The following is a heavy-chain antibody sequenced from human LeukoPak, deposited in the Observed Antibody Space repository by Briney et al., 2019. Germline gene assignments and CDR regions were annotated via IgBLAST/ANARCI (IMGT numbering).Heavy chain of an antibody. J-gene: IGHJ5*02. CDR2: INPSGGST. D-gene: IGHD6-25*01. V-gene: IGHV1-46*01. Sequence: VASVKVSCKASGYTFTGYYMHWVRQAPGHGLDWMGIINPSGGSTSYAQKFQGRVTMTRDTSTSTVYMELSSLRSEDTAVYYCAREKGRAKAAPEGFDPWGQGTLVTVSS. CDR3: AREKGRAKAAPEGFDP. CDR1: GYTFTGYY.